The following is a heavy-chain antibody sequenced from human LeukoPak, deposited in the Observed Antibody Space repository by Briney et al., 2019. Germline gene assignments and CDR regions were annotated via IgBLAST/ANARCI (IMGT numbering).Heavy chain of an antibody. Sequence: GGSLRLSCAASGFTFSSYAMHWVRQAPGKGLEWVAVISYDGSNKYYADSVKGRFTISRDNSKNTLYLQMNSLRPDDPAVYYCARDPSIFGVAQYYFDYWGQGTLVTVSS. CDR3: ARDPSIFGVAQYYFDY. J-gene: IGHJ4*02. CDR2: ISYDGSNK. D-gene: IGHD3-3*01. CDR1: GFTFSSYA. V-gene: IGHV3-30*01.